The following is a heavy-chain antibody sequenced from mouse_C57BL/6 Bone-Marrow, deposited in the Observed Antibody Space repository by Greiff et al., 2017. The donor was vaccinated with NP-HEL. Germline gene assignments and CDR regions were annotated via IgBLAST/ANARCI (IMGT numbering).Heavy chain of an antibody. V-gene: IGHV1-81*01. CDR2: IYPRSGNT. D-gene: IGHD2-5*01. J-gene: IGHJ3*01. CDR1: GYTFTSYG. CDR3: ARWGIVTTNWFAY. Sequence: VKLVESGAELARPGASVKLSCKASGYTFTSYGISWVKQRTGQGLEWIGEIYPRSGNTYYNEKFKGKATLTADKSSSTAYMELRSLTSEDSAVYFCARWGIVTTNWFAYWGQGTLVTVSA.